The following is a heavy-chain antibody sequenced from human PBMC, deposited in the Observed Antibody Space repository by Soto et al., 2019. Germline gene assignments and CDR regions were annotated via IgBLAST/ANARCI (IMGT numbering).Heavy chain of an antibody. CDR2: IIPIFGTA. D-gene: IGHD1-26*01. V-gene: IGHV1-69*01. CDR3: ARGKEWEPRRRWGMDV. CDR1: GGTFSSYA. J-gene: IGHJ6*02. Sequence: QVQLVQSGAEVQKPGSSVTVSCKASGGTFSSYAISWVRQAPGQGLEWMGGIIPIFGTANYAQKFQGRVTITADESTSTAYKELSSPRSEDTAVYYCARGKEWEPRRRWGMDVWGQGTTVTVSS.